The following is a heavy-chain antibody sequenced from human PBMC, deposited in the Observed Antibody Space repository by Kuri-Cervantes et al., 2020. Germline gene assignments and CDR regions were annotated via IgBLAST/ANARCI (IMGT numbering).Heavy chain of an antibody. V-gene: IGHV3-30-3*01. CDR3: ARVRGSYSSDY. D-gene: IGHD1-26*01. CDR2: ISYDGSNK. J-gene: IGHJ4*02. Sequence: GGSLRLSCAASGFTFSSYAMHWVRQAPGKGLEWVAVISYDGSNKYYADSVKGRFTISRDNAKNSLYLQMNSLRAEDTAVYYCARVRGSYSSDYWGQGILVTVSS. CDR1: GFTFSSYA.